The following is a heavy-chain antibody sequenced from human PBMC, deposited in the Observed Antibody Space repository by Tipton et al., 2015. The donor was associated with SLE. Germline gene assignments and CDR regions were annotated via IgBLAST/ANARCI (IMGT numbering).Heavy chain of an antibody. D-gene: IGHD6-13*01. J-gene: IGHJ1*01. CDR1: GFTFSSYS. CDR2: IWYDGSNK. V-gene: IGHV3-30*18. Sequence: SLRLSCAASGFTFSSYSMNWVRQAPGKGLEWVAVIWYDGSNKYYADSVKGRFTISRDNSKNTLYLQMNSLRAEDTAVYYCAKDISLRIGAAGTGDFQHWGQGTLVTVSS. CDR3: AKDISLRIGAAGTGDFQH.